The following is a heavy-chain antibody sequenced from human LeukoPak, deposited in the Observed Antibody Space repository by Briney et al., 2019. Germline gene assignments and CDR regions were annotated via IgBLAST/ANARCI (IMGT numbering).Heavy chain of an antibody. Sequence: PGGSLRLSCAASVFTFSSYSMNWVRQAPGKGLEWVSSISSSSSYIYYADSVKGQFTISRDNAKNSLYLQMNSLRAEDTAVYYCARAKIAAADYWGQGTLVTVSS. D-gene: IGHD6-13*01. CDR3: ARAKIAAADY. CDR1: VFTFSSYS. J-gene: IGHJ4*02. V-gene: IGHV3-21*01. CDR2: ISSSSSYI.